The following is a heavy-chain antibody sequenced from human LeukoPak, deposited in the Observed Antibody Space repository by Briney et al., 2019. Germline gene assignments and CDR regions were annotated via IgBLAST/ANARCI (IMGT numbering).Heavy chain of an antibody. CDR3: ARDGGITGTTAYFDY. V-gene: IGHV3-33*08. Sequence: GGSLRLSCAASGFTFSNYAMHWVRQAPGKGLEWVAVIWYDGSNKYYADSVKGRFTISRDNSKNTLYLQMNSLRAEDTAVYYCARDGGITGTTAYFDYWGQGTLVTVSS. J-gene: IGHJ4*02. CDR2: IWYDGSNK. D-gene: IGHD1-7*01. CDR1: GFTFSNYA.